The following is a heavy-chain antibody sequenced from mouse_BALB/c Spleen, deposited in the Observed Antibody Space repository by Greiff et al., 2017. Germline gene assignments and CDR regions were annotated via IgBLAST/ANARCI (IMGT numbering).Heavy chain of an antibody. J-gene: IGHJ3*01. V-gene: IGHV5-17*02. CDR3: AREDYGSREFAY. CDR1: GFTFSSFG. CDR2: ISSGSSTI. Sequence: DVKLVESGGGLVQPGGSRKLSCAASGFTFSSFGMHWVRQAPEKGPEWVAYISSGSSTIYYADTVKGRFTISRDNPKNTLFLQMTSLRSEDTAMYYCAREDYGSREFAYWGQGTLVTVSA. D-gene: IGHD1-1*01.